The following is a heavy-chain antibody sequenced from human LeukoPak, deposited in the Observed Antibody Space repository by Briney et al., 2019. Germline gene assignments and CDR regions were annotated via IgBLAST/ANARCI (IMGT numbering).Heavy chain of an antibody. CDR2: IFHSGST. Sequence: PSETLSLTCAVSGGSISSSNWWSWVRQPPGKGLEWIGEIFHSGSTNYNPSLRSRVTISVDKSKNQFSLKLTSVTAADTAVYYCARSSSSWIFDYWGQGTLVTVSS. J-gene: IGHJ4*02. CDR3: ARSSSSWIFDY. V-gene: IGHV4-4*02. CDR1: GGSISSSNW. D-gene: IGHD6-13*01.